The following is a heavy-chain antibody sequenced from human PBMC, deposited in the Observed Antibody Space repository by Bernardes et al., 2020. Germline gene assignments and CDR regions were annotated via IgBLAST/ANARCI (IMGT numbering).Heavy chain of an antibody. CDR1: GYTLTALS. CDR3: ATGGGYCSSTSCYGVVGWFDP. V-gene: IGHV1-24*01. J-gene: IGHJ5*02. Sequence: ASVKVSCKVSGYTLTALSMHWVRQAPGKGLEWMGGFDPEDGETIYAQKFQGRVTMTEDTSTDTAYMELSSLRSEDTAVYYCATGGGYCSSTSCYGVVGWFDPWGQGTLVTVSS. D-gene: IGHD2-2*01. CDR2: FDPEDGET.